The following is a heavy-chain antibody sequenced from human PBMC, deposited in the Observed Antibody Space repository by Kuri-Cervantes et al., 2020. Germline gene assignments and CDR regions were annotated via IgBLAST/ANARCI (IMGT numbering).Heavy chain of an antibody. Sequence: GESLKISCAASGFTFSSYGMHWVRQAPGKGLEWVAVISYDGSNKYYADSVKGRFTTSRDNSKNTLYLQMNSLRAEDTAVYYCARGFSRRSGKNYFDYWGQGTLVTVSS. J-gene: IGHJ4*02. CDR3: ARGFSRRSGKNYFDY. CDR1: GFTFSSYG. CDR2: ISYDGSNK. D-gene: IGHD3-3*02. V-gene: IGHV3-30*03.